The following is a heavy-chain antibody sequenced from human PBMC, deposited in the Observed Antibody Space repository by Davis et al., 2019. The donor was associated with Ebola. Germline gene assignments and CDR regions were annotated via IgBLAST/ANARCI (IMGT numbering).Heavy chain of an antibody. J-gene: IGHJ5*02. V-gene: IGHV3-9*02. Sequence: SLKISCAASGFTSDDYDMHWVRQAPGKGLEWVSRISWNSGRIVYADSVKGRLTISRDNAKNSLYLQMNSLRAEDTAVYYCARPIYGSGSWWFDPWGQGTLVTVSS. CDR2: ISWNSGRI. D-gene: IGHD3-10*01. CDR1: GFTSDDYD. CDR3: ARPIYGSGSWWFDP.